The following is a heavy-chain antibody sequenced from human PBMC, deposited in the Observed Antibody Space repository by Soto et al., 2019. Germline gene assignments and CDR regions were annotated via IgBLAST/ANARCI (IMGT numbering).Heavy chain of an antibody. V-gene: IGHV1-3*01. CDR1: GYTFTSYA. D-gene: IGHD4-4*01. CDR2: INAGNGNT. CDR3: ARTEPYSNYMYYYGMDV. Sequence: ASVKVSCKASGYTFTSYAMHWVRQAPGQRLEWMGWINAGNGNTKYSQKFQGRVTITRDTSASTAYMELSSLRSEDTAVYYCARTEPYSNYMYYYGMDVWGQGTTVTV. J-gene: IGHJ6*02.